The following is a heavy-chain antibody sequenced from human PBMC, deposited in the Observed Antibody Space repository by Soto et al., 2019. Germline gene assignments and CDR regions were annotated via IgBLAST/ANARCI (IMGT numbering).Heavy chain of an antibody. V-gene: IGHV3-64*01. D-gene: IGHD2-21*02. CDR1: GFTFSSYA. CDR3: ATLGVTEIDY. Sequence: PGGSLRLSCAASGFTFSSYAMHWVRQAPGKGLEYVSAISSNGGSTYYANSVKGRFTISRDNSKNTLYLQMGSLRAEDMAVYYCATLGVTEIDYWGQGTLVTVSS. CDR2: ISSNGGST. J-gene: IGHJ4*02.